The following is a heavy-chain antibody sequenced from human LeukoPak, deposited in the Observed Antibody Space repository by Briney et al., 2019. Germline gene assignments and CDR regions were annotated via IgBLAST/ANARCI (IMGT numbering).Heavy chain of an antibody. Sequence: SQTLSLTCTVSGGSISSGGYYWSWIRQHPGKGLEWIGYIYYSGSTNYNPSLKSRVTISVDTSKNQFSLKVSSVTAADTAVYYCARGDMVRGVDYWGQGTLVTVSS. V-gene: IGHV4-31*03. J-gene: IGHJ4*02. CDR1: GGSISSGGYY. CDR3: ARGDMVRGVDY. D-gene: IGHD3-10*01. CDR2: IYYSGST.